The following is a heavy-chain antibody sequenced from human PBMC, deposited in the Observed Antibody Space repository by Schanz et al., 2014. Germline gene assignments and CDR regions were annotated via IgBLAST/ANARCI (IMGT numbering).Heavy chain of an antibody. Sequence: QEQLVESGGGVVQPGRSLRLSCAAYGFTLSSYAMHWVRQAPGKGLEWVAVISYDGSNKYYADSVKGRFTMSRDNSKNTLYLQMNSLRAEDTAVYYCAREEGWGIAAAGPKHYYYGMDVWGQGTTVTVSS. CDR2: ISYDGSNK. J-gene: IGHJ6*02. V-gene: IGHV3-30*14. CDR3: AREEGWGIAAAGPKHYYYGMDV. D-gene: IGHD6-13*01. CDR1: GFTLSSYA.